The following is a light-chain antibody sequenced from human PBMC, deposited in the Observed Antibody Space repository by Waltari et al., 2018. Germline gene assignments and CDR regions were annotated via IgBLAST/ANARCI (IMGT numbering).Light chain of an antibody. CDR3: QHYVRLPVT. CDR2: GAS. V-gene: IGKV3-20*01. Sequence: IVFSQSPGTLSLSPGARATISCRASQSVAKYLAWYQQKTGQAPRLLIYGASSRATGVPDRFSASGSGTDFSLTISSLEPEDFAVYYCQHYVRLPVTFGQGTKVEIK. CDR1: QSVAKY. J-gene: IGKJ1*01.